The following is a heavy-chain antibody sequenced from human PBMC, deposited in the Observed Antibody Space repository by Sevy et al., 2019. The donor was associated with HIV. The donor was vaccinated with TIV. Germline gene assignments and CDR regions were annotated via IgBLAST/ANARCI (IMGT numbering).Heavy chain of an antibody. CDR1: QFTFSTDA. D-gene: IGHD2-15*01. CDR3: AKDRGGYCSGGTCYGDGFDF. V-gene: IGHV3-23*01. CDR2: ISGSGTST. J-gene: IGHJ3*01. Sequence: GGSLRLSCTASQFTFSTDAMSWVRQAPGKGLEWVSIISGSGTSTYYADSVKDRFSISRDNSRGTLHLQMNSLRAEDTAYYYCAKDRGGYCSGGTCYGDGFDFWGPGTMVTVSS.